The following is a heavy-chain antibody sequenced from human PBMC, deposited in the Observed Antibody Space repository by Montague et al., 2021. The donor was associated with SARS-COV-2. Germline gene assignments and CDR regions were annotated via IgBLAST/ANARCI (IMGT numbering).Heavy chain of an antibody. V-gene: IGHV3-74*01. CDR2: INSDGTTP. CDR3: ARGGPLSYYYYGMDV. D-gene: IGHD1-14*01. CDR1: GFTFNSYW. Sequence: SLRLSCAASGFTFNSYWMHWVRQAPGKGLVWVSRINSDGTTPTYSDSXQGRFTTSRDNAKDTLYLQMNSLRAEDTALYFCARGGPLSYYYYGMDVWGQGTTVTVSS. J-gene: IGHJ6*02.